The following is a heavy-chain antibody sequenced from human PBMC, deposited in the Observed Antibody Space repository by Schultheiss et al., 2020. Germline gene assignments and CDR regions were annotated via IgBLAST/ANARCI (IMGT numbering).Heavy chain of an antibody. Sequence: ASVKVSCKASGGTFSSYAISWVRQAPGQGLEWMGWISAYNGNTGYAQKFQGRVTMTRDTSISTAYMELSRLRSDDTAVYYCARAAYQGYCSSTSCSAPFNWFDPWGQGTLVTVSS. J-gene: IGHJ5*02. V-gene: IGHV1-18*01. CDR2: ISAYNGNT. D-gene: IGHD2-2*01. CDR1: GGTFSSYA. CDR3: ARAAYQGYCSSTSCSAPFNWFDP.